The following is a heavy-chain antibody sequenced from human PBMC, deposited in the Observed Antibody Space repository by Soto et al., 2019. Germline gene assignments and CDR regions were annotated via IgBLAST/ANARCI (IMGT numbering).Heavy chain of an antibody. D-gene: IGHD1-1*01. Sequence: SETLSLTCTVSGGSISSYYWSWIRQPPGKGLEWIGYIYYSGSTNYNPSLKSRVTISVDTSKNQFSLKLSSVTAADTAVYYCERHPGTTGTTNWFDPWGQGTQVTVSS. CDR2: IYYSGST. V-gene: IGHV4-59*08. J-gene: IGHJ5*02. CDR3: ERHPGTTGTTNWFDP. CDR1: GGSISSYY.